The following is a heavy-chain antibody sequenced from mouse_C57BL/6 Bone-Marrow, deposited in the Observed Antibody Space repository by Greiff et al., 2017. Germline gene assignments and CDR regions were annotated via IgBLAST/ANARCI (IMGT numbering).Heavy chain of an antibody. CDR1: GFSLTSYG. CDR2: IWSGGST. Sequence: VQRVESGPGLVQPSQSLSIPCTVSGFSLTSYGVHWVRQSPGKGLEWLGVIWSGGSTDYNAAFISRLSISKDNSKSQVFFKMNSLQADDTAIYYCASYYSNPYYFDDWGQGTTLTVSS. V-gene: IGHV2-2*01. D-gene: IGHD2-5*01. CDR3: ASYYSNPYYFDD. J-gene: IGHJ2*01.